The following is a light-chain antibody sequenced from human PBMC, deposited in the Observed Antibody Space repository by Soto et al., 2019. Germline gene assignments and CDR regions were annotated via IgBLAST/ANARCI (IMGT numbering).Light chain of an antibody. CDR1: QGISRY. J-gene: IGKJ1*01. CDR3: QQLNSYPRT. V-gene: IGKV1-9*01. CDR2: AAS. Sequence: DIQLTQSPSFLSASLGDRVTITCRASQGISRYLAWYQQKPGRAPKLLIYAASTLQSGVPSRFSGSGSVTEFTLTISGLQPDDFATYYCQQLNSYPRTFGLGTKVEIK.